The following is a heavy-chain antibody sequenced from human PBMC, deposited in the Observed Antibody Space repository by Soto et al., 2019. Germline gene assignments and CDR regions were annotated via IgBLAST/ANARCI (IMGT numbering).Heavy chain of an antibody. V-gene: IGHV4-4*02. J-gene: IGHJ5*01. CDR1: GGSVRAPDW. D-gene: IGHD1-1*01. Sequence: SSETLSLTCTLSGGSVRAPDWWNWARQSPDKGLEWIAEVHISGHSNYNPSLRSRVSVSIDSSKNQFYLNLNSVTAADTAIYYCARVRQGCSANNCYFDPWGQGTQVTVSS. CDR3: ARVRQGCSANNCYFDP. CDR2: VHISGHS.